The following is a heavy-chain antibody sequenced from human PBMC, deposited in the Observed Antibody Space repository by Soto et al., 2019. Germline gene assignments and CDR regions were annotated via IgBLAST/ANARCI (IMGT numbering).Heavy chain of an antibody. CDR3: ARGNRRVTIFGVVPNWFDP. V-gene: IGHV6-1*01. J-gene: IGHJ5*02. Sequence: PSQTLSLTCAISGDSVSSNSAAWYWIRQSPSRGLEWLGRTYYRSKWYNDYAVSVKSRITINPDTSKNQLSLQLNSVTPEDTAVYYCARGNRRVTIFGVVPNWFDPWGQGTLVTVS. D-gene: IGHD3-3*01. CDR1: GDSVSSNSAA. CDR2: TYYRSKWYN.